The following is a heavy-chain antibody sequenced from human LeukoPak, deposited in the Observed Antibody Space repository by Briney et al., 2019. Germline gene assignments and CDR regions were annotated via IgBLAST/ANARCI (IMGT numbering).Heavy chain of an antibody. CDR3: ARDSYNSGSYYFDY. J-gene: IGHJ4*02. CDR1: GGSISSYY. Sequence: PSETLSLTCTVSGGSISSYYWTWLRQPPGKGLEWIGYIYYSGSTNYNPSLKSRVTISVDTSKNQFSLKLSSVTAADTAVYYCARDSYNSGSYYFDYWGQGTLVTVSS. CDR2: IYYSGST. V-gene: IGHV4-59*01. D-gene: IGHD6-19*01.